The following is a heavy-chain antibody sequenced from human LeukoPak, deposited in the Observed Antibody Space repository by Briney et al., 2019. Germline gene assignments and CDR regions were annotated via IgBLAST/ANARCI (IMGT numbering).Heavy chain of an antibody. CDR1: GGTFSSYA. V-gene: IGHV1-69*05. Sequence: SVKVSCKASGGTFSSYAISWVLQAPGQGLEWMGRIIPIFGTANYAQKFQDRVTITTDESTSTAYMELSSLRSEDTAVYYCASARKAVFDYWGQGTLVTVSS. D-gene: IGHD2-15*01. J-gene: IGHJ4*02. CDR2: IIPIFGTA. CDR3: ASARKAVFDY.